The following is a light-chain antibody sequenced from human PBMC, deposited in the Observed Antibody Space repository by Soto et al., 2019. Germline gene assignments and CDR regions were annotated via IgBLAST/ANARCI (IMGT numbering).Light chain of an antibody. CDR2: GGS. CDR3: QQYHTSPSLT. CDR1: QSVSDTH. V-gene: IGKV3-20*01. Sequence: IVLTQSPGTLSLSPGERATLSCRASQSVSDTHVAWYQQKPGQAPRLVIYGGSIRATVIPERFSGSGSGTDFTLTISRLEPEDFAAYYCQQYHTSPSLTFGGGTKVEFK. J-gene: IGKJ4*01.